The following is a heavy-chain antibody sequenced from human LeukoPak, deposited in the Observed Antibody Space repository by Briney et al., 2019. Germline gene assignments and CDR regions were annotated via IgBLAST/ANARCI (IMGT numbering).Heavy chain of an antibody. CDR3: AAGGVYDLLDN. CDR1: GYSLSELS. D-gene: IGHD2-8*01. J-gene: IGHJ4*02. Sequence: PKASVKVSCKVSGYSLSELSMHWVRQAPGKGLEWMGGFDPENGEAVYAQKFQGRVTMAEDTSTDTSYMELNSLKSEDTAVYYCAAGGVYDLLDNWGQGTLVTVSS. V-gene: IGHV1-24*01. CDR2: FDPENGEA.